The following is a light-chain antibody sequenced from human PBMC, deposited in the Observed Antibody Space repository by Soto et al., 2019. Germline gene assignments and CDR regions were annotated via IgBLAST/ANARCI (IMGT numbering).Light chain of an antibody. CDR1: QSVSTY. CDR2: DAS. CDR3: HHRRKGIT. Sequence: EIALTQSPAPLSLSPGERATLSCRASQSVSTYLAWYQQKPGQAPRLLICDASNRATGIPARFSGSGSGTEFTLTIVNLGPEVFAFYYCHHRRKGITCGQGTRLEIK. J-gene: IGKJ5*01. V-gene: IGKV3-11*01.